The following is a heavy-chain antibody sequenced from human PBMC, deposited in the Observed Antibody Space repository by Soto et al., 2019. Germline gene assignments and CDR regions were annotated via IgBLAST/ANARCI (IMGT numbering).Heavy chain of an antibody. V-gene: IGHV4-34*01. D-gene: IGHD3-16*01. CDR2: IYPSGTI. CDR3: ATYTAFAKYYFDY. J-gene: IGHJ4*02. CDR1: GGSFSGYY. Sequence: PSETLSLTCAVYGGSFSGYYWSWIRQPPGKGLEWIGYIYPSGTIFYNPSLNSRVTVSADTSNNQFSLKLTSVTAADTAVYFCATYTAFAKYYFDYWGRGTLVTVSS.